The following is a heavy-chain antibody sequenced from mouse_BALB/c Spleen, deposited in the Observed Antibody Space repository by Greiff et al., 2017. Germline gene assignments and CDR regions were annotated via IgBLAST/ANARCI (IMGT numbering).Heavy chain of an antibody. J-gene: IGHJ4*01. Sequence: VKLQESGPGLVQPSQSLSITCTVSGFSLTSYGVHWVRQSPGKGLEWLGVIWSGGSTDYNAAFISRLSISKDNSKSQVFFKMNSLQANDTAIYYCARKDYYGSSSLYAMDYWGQGTSGTVSS. CDR1: GFSLTSYG. CDR2: IWSGGST. V-gene: IGHV2-2*02. CDR3: ARKDYYGSSSLYAMDY. D-gene: IGHD1-1*01.